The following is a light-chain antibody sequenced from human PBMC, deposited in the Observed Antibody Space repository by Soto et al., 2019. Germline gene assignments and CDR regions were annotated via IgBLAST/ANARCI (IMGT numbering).Light chain of an antibody. J-gene: IGKJ1*01. CDR2: GAS. CDR1: QSVTSDY. CDR3: QQYGSSPLT. V-gene: IGKV3-20*01. Sequence: EIVLTQSPGTLSLSPGERATLSCRASQSVTSDYLAWYLQRPGQAPRLLIYGASRKAIGIPDRFSGSGSGTDFTLTISRLEPEDFAVFYCQQYGSSPLTFGQGTRVEIK.